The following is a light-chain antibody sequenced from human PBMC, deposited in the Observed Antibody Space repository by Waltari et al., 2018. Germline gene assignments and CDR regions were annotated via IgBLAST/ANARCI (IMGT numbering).Light chain of an antibody. CDR1: QSVSSN. Sequence: EIVMTQSPATLSLSPVERASLSCRASQSVSSNLAWYQQKPGQAPRPLIYGASTRATGIPARFSGSGSGTEFTLTISSLQSEDFAVYYCQQYNNWPPWTFGQGTKVEIK. J-gene: IGKJ1*01. V-gene: IGKV3-15*01. CDR2: GAS. CDR3: QQYNNWPPWT.